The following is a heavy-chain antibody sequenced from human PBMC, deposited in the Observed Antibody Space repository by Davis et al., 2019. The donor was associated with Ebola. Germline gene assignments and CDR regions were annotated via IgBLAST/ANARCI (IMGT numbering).Heavy chain of an antibody. CDR3: AKAKDRIVVVVAATDY. V-gene: IGHV3-30*14. CDR1: GFTFNSYA. J-gene: IGHJ4*02. Sequence: PGGSLRLSCAASGFTFNSYAMHWVRQAPGKGLKWVAVISYDGNNKYYADSVKGRFTISRHNSKNTLYLQMNSLRAEDTAVYYCAKAKDRIVVVVAATDYWGQGTLVTVSS. D-gene: IGHD2-15*01. CDR2: ISYDGNNK.